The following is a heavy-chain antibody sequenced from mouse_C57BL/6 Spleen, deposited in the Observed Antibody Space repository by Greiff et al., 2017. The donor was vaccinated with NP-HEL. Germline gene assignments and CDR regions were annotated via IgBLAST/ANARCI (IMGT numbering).Heavy chain of an antibody. V-gene: IGHV3-6*01. D-gene: IGHD3-2*02. CDR3: ATRTAQATFAY. J-gene: IGHJ3*01. CDR2: ISYDGSN. CDR1: GYSITSGYY. Sequence: DVKLQESGPGLVKPSQSLSLTCSVTGYSITSGYYWNWIRQFPGNKLEWMGYISYDGSNNYNPSLKNRISITRDTSKNQFFLKLNSVTTEDTATYYCATRTAQATFAYWGQGTLVTVSA.